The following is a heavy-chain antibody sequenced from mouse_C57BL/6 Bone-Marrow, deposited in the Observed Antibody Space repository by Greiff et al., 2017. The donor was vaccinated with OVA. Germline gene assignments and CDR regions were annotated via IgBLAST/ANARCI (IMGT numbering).Heavy chain of an antibody. CDR2: ISRGGDYI. Sequence: DVKLVEPGAGLVKPGGSLKLSCAASGFTFRSYAMSWVRQTPEKRLEWVAYISRGGDYIYYADTVKGRFTFSKDNARNTRYLQMSRLKSEDTAMYYGTREGGFTTVVPFDYWGQGTTLTVSS. D-gene: IGHD1-1*01. V-gene: IGHV5-9-1*02. CDR1: GFTFRSYA. J-gene: IGHJ2*01. CDR3: TREGGFTTVVPFDY.